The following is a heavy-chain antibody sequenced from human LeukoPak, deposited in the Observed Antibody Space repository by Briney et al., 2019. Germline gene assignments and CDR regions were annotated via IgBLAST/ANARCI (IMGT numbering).Heavy chain of an antibody. CDR2: ISSSSSYI. CDR3: ARDRGGYYFDY. J-gene: IGHJ4*02. CDR1: GFTFSSYT. V-gene: IGHV3-21*01. D-gene: IGHD3-16*01. Sequence: PGGSLRLSCAASGFTFSSYTMNWVRQAPGKGLEWVSSISSSSSYIYYADSMKGRFTISRDNAKNSLYLQMNSLRAEDTAVYYCARDRGGYYFDYWGQGTLVTVSS.